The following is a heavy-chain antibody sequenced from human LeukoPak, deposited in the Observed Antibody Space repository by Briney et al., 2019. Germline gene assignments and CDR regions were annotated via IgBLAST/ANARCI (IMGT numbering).Heavy chain of an antibody. CDR3: AELGITMIGGV. V-gene: IGHV3-43*01. J-gene: IGHJ6*04. CDR1: EFTLSSYT. CDR2: ISWDGGST. Sequence: PGGSLRLSCAASEFTLSSYTMHWVRQAPGKGLEWVSLISWDGGSTYYADSVKGRFTISRDNAKNSLYLQMNSLRAEDTAVYYCAELGITMIGGVWGKGTTVTISS. D-gene: IGHD3-10*02.